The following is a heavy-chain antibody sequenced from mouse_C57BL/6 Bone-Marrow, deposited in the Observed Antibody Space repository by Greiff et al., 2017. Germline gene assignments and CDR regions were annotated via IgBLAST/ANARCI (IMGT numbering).Heavy chain of an antibody. Sequence: EVQGVESGGDLVKPGGSLKLSCAASGFTFSSYGMSWVRQTPDKRLEWVATISSGGSYTYYPDSVKGRFTISRDNAKNTLYLQMSSLKSEDTAMYYCARPSYSNFLDYWGQGTSVTVSS. CDR1: GFTFSSYG. J-gene: IGHJ4*01. V-gene: IGHV5-6*01. CDR2: ISSGGSYT. CDR3: ARPSYSNFLDY. D-gene: IGHD2-5*01.